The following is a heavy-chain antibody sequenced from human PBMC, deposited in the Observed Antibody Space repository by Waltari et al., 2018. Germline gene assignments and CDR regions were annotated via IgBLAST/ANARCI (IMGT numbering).Heavy chain of an antibody. D-gene: IGHD1-26*01. CDR1: GFPFSSFA. V-gene: IGHV3-23*01. CDR3: AIDGGSYSSH. Sequence: EVHLLESGGGLVQPRGSLRLSCEASGFPFSSFAMGWVRQAPGKGLAWLAGISGDGDTRNYAAFVKGRITISRDNSKNTLFLEMIDLRAEDTALYYCAIDGGSYSSHWGQGTLVTVSS. CDR2: ISGDGDTR. J-gene: IGHJ4*02.